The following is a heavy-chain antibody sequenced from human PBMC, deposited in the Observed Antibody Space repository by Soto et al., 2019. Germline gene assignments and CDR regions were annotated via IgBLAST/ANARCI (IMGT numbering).Heavy chain of an antibody. Sequence: QVQLVESGGGVVQPGRSLRLSCAASGFTFSDFGMHWARRAPGKGLEWVAAISYDGINRYYADSMKGRFTISRDDSKNTLFLQMDSLRPADTAMYYCAKDNSMYCGGDCYNYLDDWGQGALVTVSS. CDR2: ISYDGINR. CDR1: GFTFSDFG. V-gene: IGHV3-30*18. CDR3: AKDNSMYCGGDCYNYLDD. D-gene: IGHD2-21*01. J-gene: IGHJ4*02.